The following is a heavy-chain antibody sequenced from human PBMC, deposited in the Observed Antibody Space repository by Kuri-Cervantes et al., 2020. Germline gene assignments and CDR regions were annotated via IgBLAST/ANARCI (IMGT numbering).Heavy chain of an antibody. D-gene: IGHD2-15*01. Sequence: GGSLRLSCAASGFSFSTYGMSWVRQAPGKGLEWISYIGSSGSLIYYEDSVKGRFTISRDNSKNTLYLQMNSLRAEDTAVYYCARVYCSGGSCYGPFDYWGQGTLVTVSS. CDR3: ARVYCSGGSCYGPFDY. CDR2: IGSSGSLI. CDR1: GFSFSTYG. J-gene: IGHJ4*02. V-gene: IGHV3-48*01.